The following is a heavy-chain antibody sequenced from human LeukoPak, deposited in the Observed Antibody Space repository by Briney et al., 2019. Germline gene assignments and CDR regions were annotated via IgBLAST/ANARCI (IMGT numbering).Heavy chain of an antibody. CDR3: AREAAGRAGYYYDSSGYPTAAFDI. D-gene: IGHD3-22*01. Sequence: SETLSLTCAVYGGSFSGYYWSWIRQPPGKGLEWIGEINHSRSTKYKSSLKSRVTISVDTSKNQFSLKLSSVTAADTAVYYCAREAAGRAGYYYDSSGYPTAAFDIWGQGTMVTVSS. CDR1: GGSFSGYY. V-gene: IGHV4-34*01. J-gene: IGHJ3*02. CDR2: INHSRST.